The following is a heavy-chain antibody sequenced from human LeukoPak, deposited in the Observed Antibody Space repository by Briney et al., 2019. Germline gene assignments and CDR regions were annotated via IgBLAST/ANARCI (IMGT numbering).Heavy chain of an antibody. D-gene: IGHD3-22*01. J-gene: IGHJ4*02. Sequence: GGSLRLSCAASGFTFSSYAMHWVRQAPGKGLEWVAVISYDGSNKYYADSVKGRFTISRDNSKNTLYLQMNSLKTEDTAVYYCTTGGDSSGYLTFDYWGQGTLVTVSS. V-gene: IGHV3-30-3*01. CDR1: GFTFSSYA. CDR3: TTGGDSSGYLTFDY. CDR2: ISYDGSNK.